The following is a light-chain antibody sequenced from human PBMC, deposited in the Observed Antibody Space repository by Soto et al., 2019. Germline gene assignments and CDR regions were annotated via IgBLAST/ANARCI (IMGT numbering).Light chain of an antibody. CDR3: QLWNSSSDQGV. CDR2: YDN. V-gene: IGLV3-21*04. CDR1: NIGINA. J-gene: IGLJ3*02. Sequence: VLTQPPSVSVAPEKTATITCGGANIGINAVHWYQQKPGQAPLLVVYYDNDRPSGIPERFSGSTSGNTATLTISRVEAGDEADYYCQLWNSSSDQGVFGGGTKLTVL.